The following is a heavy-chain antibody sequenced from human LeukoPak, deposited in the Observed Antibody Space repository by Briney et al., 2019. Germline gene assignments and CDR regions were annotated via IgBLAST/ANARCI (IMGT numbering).Heavy chain of an antibody. V-gene: IGHV1-2*02. CDR3: ARRAPGYCSSTSCYPGDY. CDR1: GYTFTGYY. J-gene: IGHJ4*02. CDR2: INPNSGDT. D-gene: IGHD2-2*03. Sequence: ASVKVSCKASGYTFTGYYMHWVRQAPGQGLEWMGWINPNSGDTNYAQKFQGRVTMTRDTSISTAYMELSRLRPDDTAVYYCARRAPGYCSSTSCYPGDYWGQGTLVTVSS.